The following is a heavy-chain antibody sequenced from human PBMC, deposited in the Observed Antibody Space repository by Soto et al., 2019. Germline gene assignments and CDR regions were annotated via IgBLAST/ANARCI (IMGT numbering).Heavy chain of an antibody. CDR1: GFTFSDYY. CDR3: ASARGYSGYDESDY. J-gene: IGHJ4*02. V-gene: IGHV3-11*03. D-gene: IGHD5-12*01. CDR2: ISSSSSYT. Sequence: PWGSLRLSCAASGFTFSDYYMSWIRQAPGKGLEWVSYISSSSSYTNYADSVKGRFTISRDNAKNSLYLQMNSLRAEDTAVYYCASARGYSGYDESDYWGQGTLVTVSS.